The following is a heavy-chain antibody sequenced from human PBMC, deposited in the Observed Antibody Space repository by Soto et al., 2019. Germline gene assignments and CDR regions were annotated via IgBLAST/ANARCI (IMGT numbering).Heavy chain of an antibody. CDR3: ARGYCSATSCSTYYYSNMDV. CDR2: IGTAGDT. Sequence: QPGGSLRLSCAASGFTFSSYDMHWVRQVTGKGLEWLSAIGTAGDTYYPGSVKGRFTISRDDARNSIYLQMNSLRAGDTAVYYCARGYCSATSCSTYYYSNMDVWGQGTTVTVSS. D-gene: IGHD2-2*01. V-gene: IGHV3-13*01. J-gene: IGHJ6*02. CDR1: GFTFSSYD.